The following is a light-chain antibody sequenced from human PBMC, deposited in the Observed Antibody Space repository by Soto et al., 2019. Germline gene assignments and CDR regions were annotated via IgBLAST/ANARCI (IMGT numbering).Light chain of an antibody. CDR3: SSYTSSSSYV. Sequence: QSALTQPASVSGSPGQSITISCTGTSSDVGGYNYVSWYQQHPGKAPKLMIYEVSNRPSAVYNSFSGSKSGNTASLTISGLQAEDEADSYCSSYTSSSSYVFGTGTKATVL. CDR1: SSDVGGYNY. J-gene: IGLJ1*01. CDR2: EVS. V-gene: IGLV2-14*01.